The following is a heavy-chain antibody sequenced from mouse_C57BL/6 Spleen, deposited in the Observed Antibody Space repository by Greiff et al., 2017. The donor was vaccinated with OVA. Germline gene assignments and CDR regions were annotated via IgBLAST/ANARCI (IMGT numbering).Heavy chain of an antibody. D-gene: IGHD2-2*01. CDR1: GYTFTSYW. CDR2: IDPSDSYT. V-gene: IGHV1-69*01. Sequence: QVQLKQPGAELVMPGASVKLSCKASGYTFTSYWMHWVKQRPGQGLEWIGEIDPSDSYTNYNQKFKGKSTLTVDKSSSTAYMQLSSLTSEDSAVYYCARANDGYDGGFDYWGQGTTLTVSS. J-gene: IGHJ2*01. CDR3: ARANDGYDGGFDY.